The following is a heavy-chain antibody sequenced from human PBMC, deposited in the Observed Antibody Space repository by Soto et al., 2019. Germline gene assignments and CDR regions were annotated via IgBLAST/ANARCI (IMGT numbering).Heavy chain of an antibody. D-gene: IGHD3-9*01. CDR1: GYIFGNYG. CDR3: VFYDVLTGYDH. Sequence: EVQLLESGGGLVQPGGSLRLSCAGSGYIFGNYGMSWVRQAPGKGLEWVSAIGGDGIDTHYVDSVKGRFAISRDNSRNTLYLQMSRLRAEDTALYYCVFYDVLTGYDHWGQGTLVTVSS. V-gene: IGHV3-23*01. J-gene: IGHJ4*02. CDR2: IGGDGIDT.